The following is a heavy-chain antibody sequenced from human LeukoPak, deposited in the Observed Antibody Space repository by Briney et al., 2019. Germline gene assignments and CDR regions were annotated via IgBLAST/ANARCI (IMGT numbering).Heavy chain of an antibody. CDR1: GGSISSYY. V-gene: IGHV4-59*01. CDR3: ARDLLYYYGSGILNWFDP. CDR2: IYYSGST. D-gene: IGHD3-10*01. J-gene: IGHJ5*02. Sequence: PSETLSLTCTVSGGSISSYYWSWIRQPPGKGLEWIGYIYYSGSTNYNPSLKSRVTISVDTSKNQFSLKLSSVTAADTAVYYCARDLLYYYGSGILNWFDPWGQGTLVTVSS.